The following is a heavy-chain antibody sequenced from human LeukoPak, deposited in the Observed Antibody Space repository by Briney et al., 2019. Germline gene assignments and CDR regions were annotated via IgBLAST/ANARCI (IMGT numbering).Heavy chain of an antibody. J-gene: IGHJ3*02. D-gene: IGHD3-22*01. Sequence: SVKVSCKASGGTFSSYAISWVRQAPGQGLEWMGGIIPIFGTANYAQKFQGRVTITTDESTSTAYMELSSLRSEDTAVYYCTDSGGYYSHDAFDIWGQGTMVTVSS. CDR3: TDSGGYYSHDAFDI. CDR2: IIPIFGTA. V-gene: IGHV1-69*05. CDR1: GGTFSSYA.